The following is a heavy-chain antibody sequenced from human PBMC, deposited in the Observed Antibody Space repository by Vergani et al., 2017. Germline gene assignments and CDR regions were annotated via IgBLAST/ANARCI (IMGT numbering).Heavy chain of an antibody. CDR2: IHTSGST. CDR3: ARGSCLGGSCYKPLFDY. D-gene: IGHD2-15*01. V-gene: IGHV4-61*02. CDR1: GGSINSHNYY. J-gene: IGHJ4*02. Sequence: QVQLQESGPGLVKPSQTLSLTCTVSGGSINSHNYYRSWIRQPAGKGLEWIGRIHTSGSTNYNPSLKSRVTMSEDPSKNKFSLNLTSVTAADTAVYFCARGSCLGGSCYKPLFDYWGQGILVTVSS.